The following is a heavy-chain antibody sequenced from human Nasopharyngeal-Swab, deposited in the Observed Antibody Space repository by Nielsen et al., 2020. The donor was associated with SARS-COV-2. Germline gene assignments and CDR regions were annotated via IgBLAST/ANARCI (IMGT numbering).Heavy chain of an antibody. V-gene: IGHV2-70*18. CDR2: IDWDDDK. Sequence: TLSLTCTVSGGSISSYYWSWIRQPPGKALEWLALIDWDDDKYCSTSLKTRLTISKDTSKNQVVLTMTNMDPVDTATYYCARISYDILTGYYVGFDYWGQGTLVTVSS. CDR1: GGSISSYYW. J-gene: IGHJ4*02. CDR3: ARISYDILTGYYVGFDY. D-gene: IGHD3-9*01.